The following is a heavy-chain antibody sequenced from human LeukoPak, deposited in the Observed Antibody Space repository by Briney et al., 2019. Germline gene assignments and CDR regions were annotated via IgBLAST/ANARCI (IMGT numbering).Heavy chain of an antibody. CDR1: GFTVSSDY. D-gene: IGHD2-2*01. CDR2: IYSSDTT. J-gene: IGHJ6*02. V-gene: IGHV3-53*01. Sequence: GGSLRLSCAASGFTVSSDYMSWVRQAPGKGLEWVSVIYSSDTTYYADSVKGRFTISRDNSKNTVYLQMNSLRAEDTAVYYCARRVGKVGHYYYYGMDVWGQGTTVTVS. CDR3: ARRVGKVGHYYYYGMDV.